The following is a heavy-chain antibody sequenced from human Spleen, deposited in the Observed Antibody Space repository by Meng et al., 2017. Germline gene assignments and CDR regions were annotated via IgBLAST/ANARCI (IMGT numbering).Heavy chain of an antibody. J-gene: IGHJ4*02. CDR1: AYSISSDYY. CDR3: ARDLARLQLWSNYFDY. D-gene: IGHD5-24*01. Sequence: SETLSLTCTVSAYSISSDYYWGWVRQSPGKGLEWIGSIYHSGVTYYNPSLKSRVTISVDTSKNQFSLNLRSVTAADTAIYYCARDLARLQLWSNYFDYGGPGALVTVSS. CDR2: IYHSGVT. V-gene: IGHV4-38-2*02.